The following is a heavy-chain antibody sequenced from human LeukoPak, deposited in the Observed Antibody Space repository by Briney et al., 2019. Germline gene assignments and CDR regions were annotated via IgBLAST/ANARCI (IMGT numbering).Heavy chain of an antibody. D-gene: IGHD6-19*01. V-gene: IGHV3-72*01. J-gene: IGHJ6*02. CDR3: ARVSHVAVAGRVYYYGMGV. CDR2: TRNKANSYTT. Sequence: GRSLRLSCAASGFTFSDHYMDWVRQAPGKGLEWVGRTRNKANSYTTEYAASVKGRFTISRDDSKNSLYLQMNSLKTEDTAVYYCARVSHVAVAGRVYYYGMGVWGQGTTVTVSS. CDR1: GFTFSDHY.